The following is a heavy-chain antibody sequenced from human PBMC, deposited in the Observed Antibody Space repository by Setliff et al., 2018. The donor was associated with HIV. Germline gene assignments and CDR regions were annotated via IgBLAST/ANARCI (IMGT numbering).Heavy chain of an antibody. J-gene: IGHJ3*02. CDR3: AHSMVRGLIVEAFDI. V-gene: IGHV2-5*01. CDR2: IYWNDDK. Sequence: SGPTLVNPQESLTLTCTFSGFSLSISGVGVGWIRQPPGKALEWLALIYWNDDKRYSPSLKSRLTITKDTSKNLVVLTMTNMDSVDTATYYCAHSMVRGLIVEAFDIWGQGTMVTVSS. CDR1: GFSLSISGVG. D-gene: IGHD3-10*01.